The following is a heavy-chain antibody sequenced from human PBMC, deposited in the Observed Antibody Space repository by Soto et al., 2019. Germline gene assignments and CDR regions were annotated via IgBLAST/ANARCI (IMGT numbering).Heavy chain of an antibody. CDR2: IYYSGST. D-gene: IGHD3-3*01. CDR1: GGSISSGDYY. V-gene: IGHV4-30-4*01. CDR3: ARAPVGLDTISYFDY. Sequence: SETLSLTCTVSGGSISSGDYYWSWIRQPPGKGLEWIGYIYYSGSTYYNPSLKSRVTISVDTSKNQFSLRLTSVTAADTAVYFCARAPVGLDTISYFDYWGQGKLVTVSS. J-gene: IGHJ4*02.